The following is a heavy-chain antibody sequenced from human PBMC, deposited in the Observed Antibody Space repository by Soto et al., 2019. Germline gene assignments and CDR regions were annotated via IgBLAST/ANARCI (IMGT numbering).Heavy chain of an antibody. CDR1: GYTFTSYG. J-gene: IGHJ4*02. D-gene: IGHD3-22*01. V-gene: IGHV1-18*01. Sequence: ASVKVSCKASGYTFTSYGISWVRQAPGQGLEWMGWISAYNGNTNYAQKLQGRVTMTTDTSTSTAYMELRSLRSDDTAVYYCARVGFPEPYYYDSSGYFCQFDYWGQGTLVTVSS. CDR3: ARVGFPEPYYYDSSGYFCQFDY. CDR2: ISAYNGNT.